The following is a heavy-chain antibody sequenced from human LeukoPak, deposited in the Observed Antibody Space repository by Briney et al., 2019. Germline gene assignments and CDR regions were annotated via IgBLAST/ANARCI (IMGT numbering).Heavy chain of an antibody. Sequence: PSETLSLTCAVSGGSISSSNWWSWVRQPPGKGLEWIGEIYHNGSTNYNPSLKSRVTISVDKSKNQFSLKLSSVTAADTAVYYCARDGGPGIAAAGGAFDIWGQGTMVTVSS. V-gene: IGHV4-4*02. D-gene: IGHD6-13*01. CDR1: GGSISSSNW. J-gene: IGHJ3*02. CDR2: IYHNGST. CDR3: ARDGGPGIAAAGGAFDI.